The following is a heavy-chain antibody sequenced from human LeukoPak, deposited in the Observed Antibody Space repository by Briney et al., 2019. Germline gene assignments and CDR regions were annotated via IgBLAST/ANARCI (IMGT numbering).Heavy chain of an antibody. CDR2: ISGSGGST. V-gene: IGHV3-23*01. D-gene: IGHD5-24*01. CDR1: GFTFSSYA. CDR3: AKGGERWLQLSYFDY. J-gene: IGHJ4*02. Sequence: GGSLRLSCAASGFTFSSYAMSWVRQAPGKGLEWVSAISGSGGSTYYADSVKGRFTISRDNSKNTLYLQMNSLRAEDTAVYYCAKGGERWLQLSYFDYWGQGTLVTVSS.